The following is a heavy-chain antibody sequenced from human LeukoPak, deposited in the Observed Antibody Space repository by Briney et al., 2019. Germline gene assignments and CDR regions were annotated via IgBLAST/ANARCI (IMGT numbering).Heavy chain of an antibody. CDR3: ARDRAAAGTR. V-gene: IGHV3-53*01. CDR2: IYSGGST. D-gene: IGHD6-13*01. J-gene: IGHJ4*02. Sequence: GGSLRLSCAASGFTFSNYGIHWVRQAPGKGLEWVSVIYSGGSTYYADSVKGRFTISRDNSKNTLYLQMNSLRAEDTAVYYCARDRAAAGTRWGQETLVTVSS. CDR1: GFTFSNYG.